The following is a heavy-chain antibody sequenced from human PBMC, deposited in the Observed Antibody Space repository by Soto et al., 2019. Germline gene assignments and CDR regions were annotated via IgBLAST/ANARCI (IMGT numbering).Heavy chain of an antibody. Sequence: SETLSLTCTVSGESLNSYSWSWILQPPWKGLEWIGYIFYSGSTNYNPSLKSRVTISVDTSKNQFSLKLSSVTAADTAVYYCVRLGGVAARTFDYWGQGTLVTVS. V-gene: IGHV4-59*13. CDR2: IFYSGST. J-gene: IGHJ4*02. CDR1: GESLNSYS. D-gene: IGHD6-6*01. CDR3: VRLGGVAARTFDY.